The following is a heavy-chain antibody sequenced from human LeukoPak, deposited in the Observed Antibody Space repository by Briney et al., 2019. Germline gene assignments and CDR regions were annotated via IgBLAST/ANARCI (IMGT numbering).Heavy chain of an antibody. D-gene: IGHD3-10*01. CDR2: INPSGGST. V-gene: IGHV1-46*01. CDR3: ARGVFAGRYYYGMDV. CDR1: GCTFTSNY. J-gene: IGHJ6*01. Sequence: AAVKVSCKAAGCTFTSNYWHCVRQPPAREGEGMGLINPSGGSTTYAQKFQGRVSMPRDPSTSTVYLELSSLRSEDTAVYYCARGVFAGRYYYGMDVWGQAATV.